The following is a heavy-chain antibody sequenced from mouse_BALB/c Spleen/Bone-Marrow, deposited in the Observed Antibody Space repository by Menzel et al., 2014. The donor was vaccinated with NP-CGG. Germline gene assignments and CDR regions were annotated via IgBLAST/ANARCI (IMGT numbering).Heavy chain of an antibody. CDR1: GYTFTSYV. Sequence: VHVKQPGPELVKPGASVKMSCKASGYTFTSYVMHWVKQKPGQGLEWIGYINPYNDGTKYNEKFKGKATLTSDKSSSTAYMELSSLTSEDSAVYYCAGDYDVNFDYWGQGTTLTVSS. CDR3: AGDYDVNFDY. J-gene: IGHJ2*01. V-gene: IGHV1-14*01. D-gene: IGHD2-4*01. CDR2: INPYNDGT.